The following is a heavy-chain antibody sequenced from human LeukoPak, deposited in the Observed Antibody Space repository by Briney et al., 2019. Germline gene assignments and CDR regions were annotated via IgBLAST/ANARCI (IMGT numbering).Heavy chain of an antibody. CDR3: AKGELELGDNWFDP. D-gene: IGHD1-7*01. J-gene: IGHJ5*02. Sequence: PGGSLRLSCAASGFTFSSYAMSWVRPAPGKGLEWVSAISGSGGSTYYADSVKGRFTISRDNSKNTLYLQMNSLRAEDTAVYYCAKGELELGDNWFDPWGQGTLVTVSS. CDR2: ISGSGGST. V-gene: IGHV3-23*01. CDR1: GFTFSSYA.